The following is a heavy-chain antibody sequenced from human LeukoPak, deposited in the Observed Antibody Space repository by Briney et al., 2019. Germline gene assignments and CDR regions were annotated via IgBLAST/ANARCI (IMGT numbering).Heavy chain of an antibody. D-gene: IGHD3-16*01. CDR2: VYFTGST. Sequence: PSQTLSLTCTVSGASIRSYYWNWIRQSPGRGLEWIGYVYFTGSTSYNPSLKSRLTTSVDTSKNQFFLNLTSVGAADTAVYYCARDLGFTYFDLWGPGTLVTVSS. J-gene: IGHJ2*01. V-gene: IGHV4-59*01. CDR1: GASIRSYY. CDR3: ARDLGFTYFDL.